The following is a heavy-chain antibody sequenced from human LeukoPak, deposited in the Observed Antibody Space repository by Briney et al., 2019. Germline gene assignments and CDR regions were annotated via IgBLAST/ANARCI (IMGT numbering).Heavy chain of an antibody. CDR3: ARAYDSSGYYPENWFDP. D-gene: IGHD3-22*01. V-gene: IGHV4-4*07. J-gene: IGHJ5*02. Sequence: PSETLSLTCTVSGGSVSSYYWSWIRQPAGKGLEWIGRIYTSGSTNYNPSLKSRVTISVDKSKNQFSLKLSSVTAADTAVYYCARAYDSSGYYPENWFDPWGQGTLVTVSS. CDR2: IYTSGST. CDR1: GGSVSSYY.